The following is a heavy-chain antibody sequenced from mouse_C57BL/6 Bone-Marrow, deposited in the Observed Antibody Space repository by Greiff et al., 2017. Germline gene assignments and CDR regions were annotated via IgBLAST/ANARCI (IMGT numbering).Heavy chain of an antibody. D-gene: IGHD2-4*01. CDR1: GYTFTDYD. CDR3: KDYDSERSAWFAY. J-gene: IGHJ3*01. Sequence: VQLKQSGAELVRPGASVTLSCKASGYTFTDYDMHWVKQTPVHGLEWIGAIDPETGGTAYHQTFKGKAILTADNSYSNASLELRRLTSEDSAVYYCKDYDSERSAWFAYWGQGTLVTVSA. CDR2: IDPETGGT. V-gene: IGHV1-15*01.